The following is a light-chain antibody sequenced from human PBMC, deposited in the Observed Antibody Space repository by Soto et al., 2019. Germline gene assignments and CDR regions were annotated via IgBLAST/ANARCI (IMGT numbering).Light chain of an antibody. J-gene: IGLJ2*01. V-gene: IGLV2-8*01. Sequence: QSALTQPPSASGSLGQSVTISCTGTSSDVGGYNYVSWHQQHPGKAPKVMMYEVTKRPPGVPDRCSGSKSGNTASLTVSGLKAEDEADYYCSSFAGGGNPVLLGGGTKVTVL. CDR1: SSDVGGYNY. CDR3: SSFAGGGNPVL. CDR2: EVT.